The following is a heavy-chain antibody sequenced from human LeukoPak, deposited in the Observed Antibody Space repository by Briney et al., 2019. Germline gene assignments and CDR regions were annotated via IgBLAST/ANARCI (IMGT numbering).Heavy chain of an antibody. J-gene: IGHJ4*02. CDR1: GYTFTSYD. V-gene: IGHV1-8*01. CDR2: MNPNSGNT. CDR3: ARAQATRYYFDY. D-gene: IGHD2-15*01. Sequence: GASVKVSCKASGYTFTSYDINWVRQATGQGLEWMGWMNPNSGNTGYAQKFQGRVTMTRNTSISTAYMELSSLRSEDTAVYYCARAQATRYYFDYWGQGTLVTVSS.